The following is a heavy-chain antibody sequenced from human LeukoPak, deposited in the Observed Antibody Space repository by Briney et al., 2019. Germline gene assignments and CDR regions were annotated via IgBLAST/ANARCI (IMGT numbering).Heavy chain of an antibody. D-gene: IGHD3-10*02. J-gene: IGHJ6*04. CDR3: AKLGITMIGGV. CDR1: GGSISSYY. V-gene: IGHV3-11*04. CDR2: ISGSGGST. Sequence: LSLTCTVSGGSISSYYWSWIRQPPGKGLEWVSAISGSGGSTYYADSVKGRFTISRDNAKNSLYLQMNSLRAEDTAVYYCAKLGITMIGGVWGKGTTVTISS.